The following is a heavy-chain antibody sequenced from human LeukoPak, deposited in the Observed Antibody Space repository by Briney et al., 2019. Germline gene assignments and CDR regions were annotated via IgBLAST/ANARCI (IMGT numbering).Heavy chain of an antibody. CDR1: GYTFTIYY. V-gene: IGHV1-46*01. CDR2: INPSGGST. Sequence: GASVTVSFKSSGYTFTIYYMYWVRQAPGQGLEWMGIINPSGGSTSYAQKFQGRVTMTRDTSTSTVYMELSSLRSEDTAVYYCARDSGMVRGTVDYWGQGTLVTVSS. J-gene: IGHJ4*02. CDR3: ARDSGMVRGTVDY. D-gene: IGHD3-10*01.